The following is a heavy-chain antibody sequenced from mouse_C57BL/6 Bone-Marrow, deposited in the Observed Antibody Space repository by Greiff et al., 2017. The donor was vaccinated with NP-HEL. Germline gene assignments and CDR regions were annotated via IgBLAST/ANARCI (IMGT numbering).Heavy chain of an antibody. J-gene: IGHJ2*01. D-gene: IGHD2-1*01. Sequence: VQLQQSGAELVKPGASVKMSCKASGYTFTSYWITWVKQRPGQGLEWIGDIYPGSGSTNYNEKFKSKATLTVDTSSSTAYMQLSSLTSEESAVYYCAREDFYGNPYYFDYWGQGTTLTVSS. CDR3: AREDFYGNPYYFDY. V-gene: IGHV1-55*01. CDR2: IYPGSGST. CDR1: GYTFTSYW.